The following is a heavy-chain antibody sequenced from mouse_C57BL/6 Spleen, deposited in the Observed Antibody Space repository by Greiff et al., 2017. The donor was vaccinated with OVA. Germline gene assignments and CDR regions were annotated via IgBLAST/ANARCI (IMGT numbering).Heavy chain of an antibody. D-gene: IGHD1-1*02. J-gene: IGHJ4*01. CDR3: AREGTGGGSYAMDY. V-gene: IGHV1-39*01. CDR1: GYSFTDYN. Sequence: EVKLVESGPELVKPGASVKISCKASGYSFTDYNMNWVKQSNGKSLEWIGVINPNYGTTSYNQKFKGKATLTVDQSSSTAYMQLNSLTSEDSAVYYCAREGTGGGSYAMDYWGQGTSVTVSS. CDR2: INPNYGTT.